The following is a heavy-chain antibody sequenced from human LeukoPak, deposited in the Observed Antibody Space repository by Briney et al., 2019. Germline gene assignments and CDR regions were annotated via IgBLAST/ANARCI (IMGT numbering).Heavy chain of an antibody. CDR3: VRGRNVKWVPGVGGNPRASRYYYYMDV. CDR2: INHSGGT. V-gene: IGHV4-34*01. Sequence: SETLSLTCAVYGGSVTGFSWSWIRQSPVKGLESIGEINHSGGTNYSPSLQSRVTLSLDTSKNQFSLTLTSVTAADTAVYYCVRGRNVKWVPGVGGNPRASRYYYYMDVWGKGTTVTVSS. D-gene: IGHD4-23*01. CDR1: GGSVTGFS. J-gene: IGHJ6*03.